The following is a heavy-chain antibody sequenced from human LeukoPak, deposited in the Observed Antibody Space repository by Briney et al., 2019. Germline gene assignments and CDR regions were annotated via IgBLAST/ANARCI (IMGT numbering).Heavy chain of an antibody. J-gene: IGHJ6*04. D-gene: IGHD6-6*01. CDR2: IGDSGGST. CDR3: AKGGASSPYTYIDV. CDR1: GFTFSNHA. V-gene: IGHV3-23*01. Sequence: GGSLRLSCAASGFTFSNHAMSWVRQAPGKGLEWVSVIGDSGGSTYYADSVKGRFTISRDNSKNTLYLQMNSLRADDTAVYHCAKGGASSPYTYIDVWGKGTTVIVSS.